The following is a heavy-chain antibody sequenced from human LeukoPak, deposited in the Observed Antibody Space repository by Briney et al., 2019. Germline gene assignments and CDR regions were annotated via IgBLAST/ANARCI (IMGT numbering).Heavy chain of an antibody. D-gene: IGHD5-12*01. CDR2: IYTSGST. CDR1: GGSIGSGSYY. J-gene: IGHJ4*02. Sequence: SETLSLTCTVSGGSIGSGSYYWSWIRQPAGKGLEWIGRIYTSGSTNYNPSLKSRVTISVDTSKNQFSLKLSSVTAADTAVYYCAIGRSGYDAAGFDYWGQGTLVTVSS. V-gene: IGHV4-61*02. CDR3: AIGRSGYDAAGFDY.